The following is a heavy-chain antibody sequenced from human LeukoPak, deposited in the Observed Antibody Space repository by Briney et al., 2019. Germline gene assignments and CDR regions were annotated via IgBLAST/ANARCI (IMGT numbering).Heavy chain of an antibody. Sequence: GGSLRLSCAASGFTFSNYAMSWVRQAPGKGLEWVSTIGGSGTSTYYADSVKGRFTISRDNSKNTLYLQMNSLRAEDTTVYYCAKGLGSVVRGAFDYWGQGTLVTVSS. D-gene: IGHD3-10*01. CDR1: GFTFSNYA. V-gene: IGHV3-23*01. CDR3: AKGLGSVVRGAFDY. J-gene: IGHJ4*02. CDR2: IGGSGTST.